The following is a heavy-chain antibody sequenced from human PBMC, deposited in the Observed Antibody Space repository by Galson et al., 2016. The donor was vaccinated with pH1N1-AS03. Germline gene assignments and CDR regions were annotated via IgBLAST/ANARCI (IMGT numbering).Heavy chain of an antibody. V-gene: IGHV3-7*01. CDR1: GFSFSTTW. J-gene: IGHJ3*02. CDR3: VRDPFFSSFDI. Sequence: SLRLSCAASGFSFSTTWMTWVRQAPGKGLEFVANIKEDGGVRNYAGSVKGRFIISRDNAQNSLYLQMNSLGVEDTALYYCVRDPFFSSFDIWGQGTVVTVSS. CDR2: IKEDGGVR.